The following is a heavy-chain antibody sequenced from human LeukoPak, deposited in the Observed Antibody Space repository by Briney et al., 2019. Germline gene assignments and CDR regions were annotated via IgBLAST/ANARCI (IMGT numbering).Heavy chain of an antibody. D-gene: IGHD2-21*02. CDR3: ARHVKRAGDTYYRCLGP. CDR2: IPTSGGT. V-gene: IGHV4-4*09. J-gene: IGHJ1*01. Sequence: SETLSLTCTASGGSISNYYWSWIRQPPRKGLEWIAYIPTSGGTNYNPSLESRAFVSVDTRTNQFSLQLSSTPAADTAIYYCARHVKRAGDTYYRCLGPGGQGT. CDR1: GGSISNYY.